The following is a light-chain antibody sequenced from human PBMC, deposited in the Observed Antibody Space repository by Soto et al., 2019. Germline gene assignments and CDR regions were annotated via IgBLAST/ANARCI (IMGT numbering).Light chain of an antibody. CDR1: SSDVGAYNF. CDR2: DVS. J-gene: IGLJ1*01. Sequence: QSALTQPASVSGSPGQSITISCTGTSSDVGAYNFVSWYQQHPGKVPKLMIFDVSSRPSGVSDRFSGSKSGNTASLTISGLQAEDEGDYYGSSYTSSSTHVFGSGTKLT. V-gene: IGLV2-14*03. CDR3: SSYTSSSTHV.